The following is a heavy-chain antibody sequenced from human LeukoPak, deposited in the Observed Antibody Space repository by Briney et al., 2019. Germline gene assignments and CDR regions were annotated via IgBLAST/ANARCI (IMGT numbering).Heavy chain of an antibody. CDR3: ARNEGGLLLDV. Sequence: RGASVTVSCTASRGTFSSYAISGVRQAPRQGVEWMGGIIPIFGTANHAQKFQARFTITPDESTSTAYMELSRLRSEDTAVYYCARNEGGLLLDVWGKGSTVTVSS. CDR1: RGTFSSYA. CDR2: IIPIFGTA. D-gene: IGHD1-1*01. V-gene: IGHV1-69*01. J-gene: IGHJ6*04.